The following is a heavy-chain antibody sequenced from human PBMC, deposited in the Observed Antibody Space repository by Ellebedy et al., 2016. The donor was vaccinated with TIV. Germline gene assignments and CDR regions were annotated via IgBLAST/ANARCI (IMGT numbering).Heavy chain of an antibody. J-gene: IGHJ6*02. CDR2: MSGGGGSI. CDR3: ARRLTVDMYYYGMDV. CDR1: GFSLSSYP. V-gene: IGHV3-23*01. D-gene: IGHD3-9*01. Sequence: GGSLRLXCAPSGFSLSSYPMTWVRQAPGKGLEWVSAMSGGGGSIFYTDSVKGRFTISRDNSKNTLFLQMNSLRAEDTAVYYCARRLTVDMYYYGMDVWGQGTTATVSS.